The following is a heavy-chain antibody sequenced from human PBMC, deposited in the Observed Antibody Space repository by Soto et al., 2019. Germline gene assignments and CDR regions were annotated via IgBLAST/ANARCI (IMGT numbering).Heavy chain of an antibody. D-gene: IGHD6-19*01. CDR1: GFTFSSYS. CDR3: ARDSPPQWLVDY. V-gene: IGHV3-21*01. J-gene: IGHJ4*02. CDR2: ISSSSSYI. Sequence: PGGSLRLSCAASGFTFSSYSMNWVRQAPGKGLEWVSSISSSSSYIYYADSVKGRFTISRDNAKNSLYLQMNSLRAEDTAVYYCARDSPPQWLVDYWGQGTLVTVSS.